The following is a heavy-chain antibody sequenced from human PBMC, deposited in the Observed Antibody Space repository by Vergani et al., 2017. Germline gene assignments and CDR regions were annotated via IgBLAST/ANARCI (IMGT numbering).Heavy chain of an antibody. CDR3: ARREIAARPGAGGDFDY. CDR2: IYYSGST. Sequence: QVQLQESGPGLVKPSGTLSLTCAVSGGSISSSSYYWGWIRQPPGKGLEWIGSIYYSGSTYYNPSLKSRVTISVDTSKNQFSLKLSAVTAADTAVYYCARREIAARPGAGGDFDYWGQGTLVTVSS. CDR1: GGSISSSSYY. J-gene: IGHJ4*02. V-gene: IGHV4-39*01. D-gene: IGHD6-6*01.